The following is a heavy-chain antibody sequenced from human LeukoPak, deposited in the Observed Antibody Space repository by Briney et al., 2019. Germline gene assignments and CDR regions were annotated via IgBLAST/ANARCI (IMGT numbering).Heavy chain of an antibody. CDR2: ISGSGGST. J-gene: IGHJ6*02. CDR1: GFTFSSYA. D-gene: IGHD2-8*01. V-gene: IGHV3-23*01. CDR3: AKDRGPPGGHGLYDYYYYGMDV. Sequence: GGSLRLSCAASGFTFSSYAMSWVRQAPGKGLEWVSAISGSGGSTYYADSVKGRFTISRDNSKNTLYLQMNSLRAEDTAVYYCAKDRGPPGGHGLYDYYYYGMDVWGQGTTVTVSS.